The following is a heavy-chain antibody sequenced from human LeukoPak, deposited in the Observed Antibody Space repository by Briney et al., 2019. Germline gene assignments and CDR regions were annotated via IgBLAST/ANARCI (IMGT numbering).Heavy chain of an antibody. CDR3: ARVGSSPVTGTVADY. CDR1: GFTFSSYA. D-gene: IGHD6-19*01. Sequence: PGGSLRLSCAASGFTFSSYAMSWVRQAPGKGLEWVSSISGSGGSTYYADSVKGRFTISRDNSKNTLSLQMNSLRGDDTAVYYCARVGSSPVTGTVADYWGQGTLVTVSS. V-gene: IGHV3-23*01. J-gene: IGHJ4*02. CDR2: ISGSGGST.